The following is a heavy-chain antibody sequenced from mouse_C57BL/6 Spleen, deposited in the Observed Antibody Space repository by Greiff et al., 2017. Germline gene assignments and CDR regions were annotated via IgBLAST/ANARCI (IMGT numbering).Heavy chain of an antibody. Sequence: VQGVESGAELVRPGASVKLSCKASGYTFTDYYINWVKQRPGQGLEWIARIYPGSGNTYYNEKFKGKATLTAEKSSSTAYMQLSSLTSEDSAVYFCARSGYYGSSYGYFDVWGTGTTVTVSS. D-gene: IGHD1-1*01. CDR2: IYPGSGNT. J-gene: IGHJ1*03. V-gene: IGHV1-76*01. CDR1: GYTFTDYY. CDR3: ARSGYYGSSYGYFDV.